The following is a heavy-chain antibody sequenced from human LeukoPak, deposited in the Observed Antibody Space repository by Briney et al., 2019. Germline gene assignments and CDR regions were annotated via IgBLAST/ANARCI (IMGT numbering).Heavy chain of an antibody. CDR1: GGTFSSYA. CDR2: IIPIFGTA. CDR3: ARNYYDSSGYYSIDY. J-gene: IGHJ4*02. D-gene: IGHD3-22*01. Sequence: GSSVEVSCKASGGTFSSYAISWVRQAPGQGLEWMGGIIPIFGTANYAQKFQGRVTITADESTSTAYMELSSLRSEDTAVYYCARNYYDSSGYYSIDYWGQGTLVTVSS. V-gene: IGHV1-69*01.